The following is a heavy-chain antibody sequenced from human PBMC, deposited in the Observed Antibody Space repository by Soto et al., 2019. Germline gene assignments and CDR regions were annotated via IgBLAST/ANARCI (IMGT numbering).Heavy chain of an antibody. Sequence: GGSLRLSCAASGFTFSSYGMHWVRQAPGKGLEWVAVISYDGSNKYYADSVKGRFTISRDNSKNTLYLQMNSLRAEDAAVYYCAKSLFSNPNLPVHYWGQGTLVTVSS. D-gene: IGHD4-4*01. CDR2: ISYDGSNK. V-gene: IGHV3-30*18. CDR3: AKSLFSNPNLPVHY. CDR1: GFTFSSYG. J-gene: IGHJ4*02.